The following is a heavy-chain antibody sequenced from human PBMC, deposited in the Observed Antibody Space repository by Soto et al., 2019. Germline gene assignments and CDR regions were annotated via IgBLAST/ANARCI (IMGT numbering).Heavy chain of an antibody. J-gene: IGHJ4*02. CDR3: AILSN. D-gene: IGHD6-6*01. CDR2: IYSDGTT. V-gene: IGHV3-53*01. Sequence: GGSLRLSCAASGFTVSSNYMNWVRQAPGKGLEWVSIIYSDGTTSYADSVRGRFTISRDNFKNTLHLQMNSLRAEDTAVYYCAILSNWGQGTLVTVSS. CDR1: GFTVSSNY.